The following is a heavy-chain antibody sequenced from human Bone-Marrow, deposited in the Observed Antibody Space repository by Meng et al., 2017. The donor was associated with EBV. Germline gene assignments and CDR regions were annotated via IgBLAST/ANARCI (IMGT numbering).Heavy chain of an antibody. CDR3: ARARVLLWEGWFDP. D-gene: IGHD2-15*01. Sequence: VQRVQFVLELKKPGASVKVSCKASGYTFTSYAMNGVRQAPGQGLEWMGWINTNTGNPTYAQGFTGRFVFSLDTSVSTAYLQISSLKAEDTAVYYCARARVLLWEGWFDPWGQGTLVTVSS. CDR1: GYTFTSYA. CDR2: INTNTGNP. V-gene: IGHV7-4-1*02. J-gene: IGHJ5*02.